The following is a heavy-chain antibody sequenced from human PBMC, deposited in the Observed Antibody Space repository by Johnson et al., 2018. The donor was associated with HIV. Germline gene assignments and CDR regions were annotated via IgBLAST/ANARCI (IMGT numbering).Heavy chain of an antibody. Sequence: VQLVESGGGLIQPGGSLRLSCAASGFTVSSNYMSWVRQAPGKGLEWVSVIYSGGSTYYADSVKGRFPISMDNSKNTLYLQMNSLRAEDTAVYYCAKDRVGATSPQAQNAFDIWGQGTMVTVSS. J-gene: IGHJ3*02. CDR3: AKDRVGATSPQAQNAFDI. CDR1: GFTVSSNY. D-gene: IGHD1-26*01. V-gene: IGHV3-66*03. CDR2: IYSGGST.